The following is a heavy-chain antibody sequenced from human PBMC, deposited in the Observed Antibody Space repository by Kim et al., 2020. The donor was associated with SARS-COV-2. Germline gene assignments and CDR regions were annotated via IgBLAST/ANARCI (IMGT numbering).Heavy chain of an antibody. J-gene: IGHJ5*02. D-gene: IGHD3-10*01. CDR2: IWYDGSNK. Sequence: GGSLRLSCAASGFTFSSYGMHWVRQAPGKGLEWVAVIWYDGSNKYYADSVKGRFTISRDNSKNTLYLQMNSLRAEDTAVYYCARDTGRGGHNWFDPWGQGTLVTVSS. CDR1: GFTFSSYG. CDR3: ARDTGRGGHNWFDP. V-gene: IGHV3-33*01.